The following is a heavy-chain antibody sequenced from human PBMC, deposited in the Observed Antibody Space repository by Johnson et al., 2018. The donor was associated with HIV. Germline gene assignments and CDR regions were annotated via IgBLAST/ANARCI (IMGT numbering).Heavy chain of an antibody. CDR3: ATIAAHGAAFDI. CDR1: GFTFDDCG. V-gene: IGHV3-20*04. D-gene: IGHD6-25*01. J-gene: IGHJ3*02. Sequence: EKLVESGGGVVRPGGSLRLSCAASGFTFDDCGMSWVRQVPGKGLEWVSGISWNSGSIDYADSVKGRFTISRDNSKNTLYLQMNSQRPEDTAAYYCATIAAHGAAFDIWGQGTVVTVSS. CDR2: ISWNSGSI.